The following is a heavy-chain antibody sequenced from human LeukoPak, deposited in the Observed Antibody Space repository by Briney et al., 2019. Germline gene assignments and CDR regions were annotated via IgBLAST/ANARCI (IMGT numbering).Heavy chain of an antibody. CDR1: GFTFSSYA. CDR2: ISGSGGST. Sequence: GGSLRLSCAASGFTFSSYAMSWVRQAPGKGLEWVSAISGSGGSTYYADSVKGRFTISRDNSRDTLYLQMNSLRAEDTAVYYCAKGYYDYVWGSYYFDFWGQGTLVTVSS. CDR3: AKGYYDYVWGSYYFDF. D-gene: IGHD3-16*01. J-gene: IGHJ4*02. V-gene: IGHV3-23*01.